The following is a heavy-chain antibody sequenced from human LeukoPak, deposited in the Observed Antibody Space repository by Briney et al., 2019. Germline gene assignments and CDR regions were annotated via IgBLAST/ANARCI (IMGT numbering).Heavy chain of an antibody. CDR3: ARGLGRSGYPGDYYDYMDV. CDR1: GFTFSSYA. V-gene: IGHV3-30-3*01. CDR2: ISYDGSNK. D-gene: IGHD3-3*01. Sequence: GGSLRLSCAASGFTFSSYAMHWVRQAPGKGLEWVAVISYDGSNKYYADSVKGRFTISRDDAKNTLYLQMNSLRAEDTAVYYCARGLGRSGYPGDYYDYMDVWGKGTTVTVSS. J-gene: IGHJ6*03.